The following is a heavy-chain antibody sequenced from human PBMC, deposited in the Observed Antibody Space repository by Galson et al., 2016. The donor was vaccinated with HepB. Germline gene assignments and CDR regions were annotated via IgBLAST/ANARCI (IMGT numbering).Heavy chain of an antibody. D-gene: IGHD6-19*01. CDR1: GDSVSSNSAA. J-gene: IGHJ4*02. Sequence: CAISGDSVSSNSAAWNWIRRSPSRGLEWLGRTYYRSKWYNDYAVSVKSRITINPDTSKNQFSLQLNSVTPEDTAVYYCARVHQGWYAGYFDYWGQGTLVTVSS. CDR3: ARVHQGWYAGYFDY. CDR2: TYYRSKWYN. V-gene: IGHV6-1*01.